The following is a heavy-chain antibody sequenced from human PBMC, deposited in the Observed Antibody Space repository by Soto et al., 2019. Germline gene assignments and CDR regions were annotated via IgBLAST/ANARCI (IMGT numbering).Heavy chain of an antibody. CDR3: ARDPIVPGYFDY. J-gene: IGHJ4*02. Sequence: PGGSLRLSCAASGFTFSSYTINWVRQAPGKGLEWVSSISSSGNYIYYADSLKGRFTISRDNSKNSLFLQMNSLRAEDTAVYYCARDPIVPGYFDYWGQGAPVTVSS. V-gene: IGHV3-21*01. CDR1: GFTFSSYT. CDR2: ISSSGNYI. D-gene: IGHD1-26*01.